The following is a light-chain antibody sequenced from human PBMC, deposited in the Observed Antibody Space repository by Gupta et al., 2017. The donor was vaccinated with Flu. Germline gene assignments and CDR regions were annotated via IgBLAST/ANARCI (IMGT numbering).Light chain of an antibody. J-gene: IGKJ2*01. V-gene: IGKV1-16*02. Sequence: PSSLSVSVGDRVTITCRASQGISNYLAWFQQKPGKAPNALIHAASRVQSGVPSKFSGNVSATDFTLTISSLQPEDVATYYCQHYKSSPFTFGQGTKVDFK. CDR2: AAS. CDR1: QGISNY. CDR3: QHYKSSPFT.